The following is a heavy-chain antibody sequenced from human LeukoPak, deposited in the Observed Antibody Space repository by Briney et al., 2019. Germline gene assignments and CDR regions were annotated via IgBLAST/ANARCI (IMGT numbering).Heavy chain of an antibody. J-gene: IGHJ4*02. CDR1: GYTFTSYG. CDR2: ISAYNGNT. Sequence: ASVKVSCKASGYTFTSYGISWVRQAPGQGLEWMGWISAYNGNTNYAQKLQGRVTMTTDAATSTAYMELRSLRSDDTAVYYCTRDLGVDTSMIFFDYWGQGTVVTVSS. CDR3: TRDLGVDTSMIFFDY. D-gene: IGHD5-18*01. V-gene: IGHV1-18*01.